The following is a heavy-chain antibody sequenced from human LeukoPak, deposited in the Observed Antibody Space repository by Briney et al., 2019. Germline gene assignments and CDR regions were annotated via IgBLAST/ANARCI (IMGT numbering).Heavy chain of an antibody. Sequence: ASVKVSCKASGYTFTGYYMHWVRQAPGQGLEWMGWINPNSGGTNYAQKFQGRVTMTMDTSISTDYMELSRLRSDDTAVYYCARYYYDSSGSKLFDYWGQGTLVTVSS. V-gene: IGHV1-2*02. CDR2: INPNSGGT. CDR3: ARYYYDSSGSKLFDY. J-gene: IGHJ4*02. CDR1: GYTFTGYY. D-gene: IGHD3-22*01.